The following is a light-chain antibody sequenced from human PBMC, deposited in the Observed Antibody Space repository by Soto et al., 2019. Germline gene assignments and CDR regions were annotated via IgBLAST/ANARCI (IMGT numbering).Light chain of an antibody. V-gene: IGLV4-60*03. Sequence: QPVLTQSSSASASLGSSVKLTCTLSSRHSSYTIAWHQQQPGKAPRYLMKLERSGSYNKGSGVPDRFSGSSSGADRYLTISNLQSEDEADYYCETWDSNTFVVFGGGTKLTVL. CDR3: ETWDSNTFVV. J-gene: IGLJ2*01. CDR2: LERSGSY. CDR1: SRHSSYT.